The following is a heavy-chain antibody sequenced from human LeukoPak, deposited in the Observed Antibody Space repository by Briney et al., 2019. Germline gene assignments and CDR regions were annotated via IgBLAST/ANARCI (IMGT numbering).Heavy chain of an antibody. CDR2: ISSSSSTI. D-gene: IGHD1-26*01. CDR1: GFTFSSYS. Sequence: PGGSLRLSCAASGFTFSSYSMNWVRQAPGKGLEWVSYISSSSSTIYYADSVKGRFTISRDNAKNSLYLQMNGLSDEDTAVYYCARGADSGSYSVDYWGQGTLVTVSS. CDR3: ARGADSGSYSVDY. V-gene: IGHV3-48*02. J-gene: IGHJ4*02.